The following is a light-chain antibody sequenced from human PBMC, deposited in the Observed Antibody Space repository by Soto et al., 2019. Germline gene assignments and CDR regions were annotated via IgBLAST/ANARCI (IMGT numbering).Light chain of an antibody. J-gene: IGKJ1*01. V-gene: IGKV2-30*01. CDR2: KVS. Sequence: VMMTQSPLSLPVTLGQPASISCRSSQSLLDNDGNTYLNLVHQRPGQSPRRLIYKVSNRDSGVPDGFSGSGSGTDFTLTISSLQPDDFATYYCQHYNSYSEAFGQGTKVDIK. CDR3: QHYNSYSEA. CDR1: QSLLDNDGNTY.